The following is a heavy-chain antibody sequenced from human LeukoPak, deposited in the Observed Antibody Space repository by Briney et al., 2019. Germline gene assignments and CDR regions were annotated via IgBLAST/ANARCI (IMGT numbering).Heavy chain of an antibody. CDR3: ARGRYSSGFGRYYYCGMDV. J-gene: IGHJ6*02. CDR1: GYTFTSYA. CDR2: INAGNGNT. D-gene: IGHD6-19*01. Sequence: ASVKVSCKASGYTFTSYAMHWVRQAPGQRLEWMGWINAGNGNTKYSQKFQGRVTITRDTSASTAYMELSSLRSEDTAVYYCARGRYSSGFGRYYYCGMDVWGQGTTVTVSS. V-gene: IGHV1-3*01.